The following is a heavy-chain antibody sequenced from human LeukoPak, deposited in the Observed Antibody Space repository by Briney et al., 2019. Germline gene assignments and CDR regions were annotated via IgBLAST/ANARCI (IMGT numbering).Heavy chain of an antibody. D-gene: IGHD2-2*01. Sequence: GAPVKVSCKASGGTFSSYAISWVRQAPGQGLEWMGGIIPLFRTSNHAQKFQGRVTLTADESTATAYMELSSLTSEDTAVYYCAIVLRERPMPPHGDNWGQGTLVIVSS. CDR3: AIVLRERPMPPHGDN. CDR2: IIPLFRTS. V-gene: IGHV1-69*01. CDR1: GGTFSSYA. J-gene: IGHJ4*02.